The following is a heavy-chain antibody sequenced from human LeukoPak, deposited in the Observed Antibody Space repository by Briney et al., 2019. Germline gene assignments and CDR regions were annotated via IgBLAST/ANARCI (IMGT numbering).Heavy chain of an antibody. CDR3: AKDAPFYDSSGYYQYFDY. V-gene: IGHV3-30*18. J-gene: IGHJ4*02. Sequence: GRSLRLSSAASGFTFSSYGMHWVRQAPGKGLEWVAVISYDGSNKYYADSVKGRFTISRDNSKNTLYLQMNRLRAEDTAVYYCAKDAPFYDSSGYYQYFDYWGQGTLVTVSS. CDR2: ISYDGSNK. D-gene: IGHD3-22*01. CDR1: GFTFSSYG.